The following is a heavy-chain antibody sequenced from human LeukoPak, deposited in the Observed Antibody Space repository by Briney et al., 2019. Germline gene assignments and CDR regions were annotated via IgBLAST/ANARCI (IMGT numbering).Heavy chain of an antibody. J-gene: IGHJ4*02. V-gene: IGHV3-21*01. CDR1: GFTFSSYS. CDR2: ISSSSSYI. Sequence: KPGGSLRLSCAASGFTFSSYSMNWVRQAPGKGLEWVSSISSSSSYIYYADSVKGRFTISRDNAKNSLYLQMNSLRAEDTAVYYCARDRHSSGWYRSFDYWGQGTLVTVSS. D-gene: IGHD6-19*01. CDR3: ARDRHSSGWYRSFDY.